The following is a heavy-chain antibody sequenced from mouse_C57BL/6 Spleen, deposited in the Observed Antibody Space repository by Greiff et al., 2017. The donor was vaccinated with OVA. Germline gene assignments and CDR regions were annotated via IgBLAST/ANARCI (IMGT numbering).Heavy chain of an antibody. J-gene: IGHJ4*01. CDR2: IHPNSGST. D-gene: IGHD1-1*01. CDR3: ARFDVRGYCSSYVDAMDY. V-gene: IGHV1-64*01. Sequence: QVQLQQPGAELVKPGASVKLSCKASGYTFTSYWMHWVKQRPGQGLEWIGMIHPNSGSTNYNEKFKSKATLTVDKSSITAYIQLSSLPSEDSAVYYFARFDVRGYCSSYVDAMDYWGKGTSVTVSS. CDR1: GYTFTSYW.